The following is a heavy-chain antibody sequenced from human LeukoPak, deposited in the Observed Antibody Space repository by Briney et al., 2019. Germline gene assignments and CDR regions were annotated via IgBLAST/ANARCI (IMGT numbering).Heavy chain of an antibody. D-gene: IGHD3-22*01. V-gene: IGHV1-18*01. J-gene: IGHJ3*02. CDR2: ISTYNGHT. CDR3: ARVGVDSSGFDAFDI. Sequence: ASVKVSCKASGYTFTNYGISWVRQAPGQGLEWMGWISTYNGHTIYAQKLQGRVTMTTDTSTTTAYMDVRSLRSEDTAVYYCARVGVDSSGFDAFDIWGQGTMVTVSS. CDR1: GYTFTNYG.